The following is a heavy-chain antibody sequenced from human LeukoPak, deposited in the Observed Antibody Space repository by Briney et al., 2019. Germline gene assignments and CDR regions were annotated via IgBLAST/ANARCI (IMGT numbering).Heavy chain of an antibody. J-gene: IGHJ4*02. CDR2: FDPEDGET. D-gene: IGHD5-12*01. V-gene: IGHV1-24*01. CDR1: GYTLTELS. CDR3: ATLGATITGFDY. Sequence: ASVKVSCKVSGYTLTELSMHWVRQAPGKGLEWMGGFDPEDGETIYAQKFLGRVTMTEDTSTDTAYMELSSLRSEDTALYSCATLGATITGFDYWGQGTLVTVSS.